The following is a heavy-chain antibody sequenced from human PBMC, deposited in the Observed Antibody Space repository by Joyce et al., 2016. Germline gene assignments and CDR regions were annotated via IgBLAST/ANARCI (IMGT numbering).Heavy chain of an antibody. CDR2: ISWNSGDI. V-gene: IGHV3-9*03. J-gene: IGHJ6*03. Sequence: EVQLVESGGGLVQPGRSLRLSCAASGFNFHCHAMHWVRQGPGKGLEWVSGISWNSGDIDYADSVKGRFTVSRDNAKSSLYLQMNSLRLEDMALYYCAKDIGPTNYHMDVWGKGTTVTVSS. D-gene: IGHD1-14*01. CDR1: GFNFHCHA. CDR3: AKDIGPTNYHMDV.